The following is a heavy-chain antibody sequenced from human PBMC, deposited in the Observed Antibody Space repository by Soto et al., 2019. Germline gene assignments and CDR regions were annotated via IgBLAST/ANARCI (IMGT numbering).Heavy chain of an antibody. CDR3: ARGTSGYDYGLVDF. V-gene: IGHV1-18*01. J-gene: IGHJ4*02. Sequence: VQLVQSGGEVRKPGASVTVSCRASGYTFTKYGISWVRQAPGQGLEWMGWISADNDNTNYAQNLQGRVTMTTYSSTSAAYMQLRSLRYDDTAVYFCARGTSGYDYGLVDFWGQGTLVTVSS. CDR2: ISADNDNT. D-gene: IGHD5-12*01. CDR1: GYTFTKYG.